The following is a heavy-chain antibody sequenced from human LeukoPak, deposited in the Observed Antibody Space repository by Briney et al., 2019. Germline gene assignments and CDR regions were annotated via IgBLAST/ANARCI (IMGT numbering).Heavy chain of an antibody. CDR1: GYTFTTYY. V-gene: IGHV1-46*01. Sequence: GASVKVSCKASGYTFTTYYMHWVRQAPGQGLEWMRMINPSGGSTRYAQKFQGRVTMTRDTSTSTVYMELTSLRSDDTAAYYCARGNTAMVTGTDYWGQGTLVTVSS. D-gene: IGHD5-18*01. J-gene: IGHJ4*02. CDR3: ARGNTAMVTGTDY. CDR2: INPSGGST.